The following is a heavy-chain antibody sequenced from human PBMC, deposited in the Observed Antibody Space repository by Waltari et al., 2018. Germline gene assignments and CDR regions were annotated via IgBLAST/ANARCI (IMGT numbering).Heavy chain of an antibody. J-gene: IGHJ4*02. CDR1: GGTFSSYA. Sequence: QVQLVQSGAEVKKPGSSVKVSCKASGGTFSSYAISWVRQAPGPGLEWMGGIPIFGTANYAQKFQGRVTITADKSTSTAYMELSSPRSEDTAVYYCSTSFTGTTLKVDYWGQGTLVTVSS. V-gene: IGHV1-69*14. CDR3: STSFTGTTLKVDY. CDR2: IPIFGTA. D-gene: IGHD1-7*01.